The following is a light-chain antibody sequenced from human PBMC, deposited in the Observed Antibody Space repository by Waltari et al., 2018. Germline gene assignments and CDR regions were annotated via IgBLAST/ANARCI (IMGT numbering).Light chain of an antibody. V-gene: IGKV1-39*01. Sequence: DIQMTQSPSSLSASVGDRVTITCRASQSINNYLNWYQHKPGQAPKPLISGAFNLQTGVPARFSGRRSGTDRTLNIYSLQPEDCATYYGQQSYRSPHTCGGGTKVEIK. CDR2: GAF. CDR3: QQSYRSPHT. CDR1: QSINNY. J-gene: IGKJ4*01.